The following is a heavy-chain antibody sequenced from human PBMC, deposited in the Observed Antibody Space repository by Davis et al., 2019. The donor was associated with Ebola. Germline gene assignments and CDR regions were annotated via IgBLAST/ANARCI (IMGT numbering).Heavy chain of an antibody. D-gene: IGHD3-3*01. CDR1: GFTFRTYS. CDR2: ISYDGSNK. Sequence: GGSLRLSCAASGFTFRTYSMNWVRQAPGKGLEWVALISYDGSNKYYADSVTGRFTISRDNSKNTLYLQMNSLRAEDTAVYYCARGSHYDFWSGRNYYYGMDVWGQGTTVTVSS. V-gene: IGHV3-30*03. J-gene: IGHJ6*02. CDR3: ARGSHYDFWSGRNYYYGMDV.